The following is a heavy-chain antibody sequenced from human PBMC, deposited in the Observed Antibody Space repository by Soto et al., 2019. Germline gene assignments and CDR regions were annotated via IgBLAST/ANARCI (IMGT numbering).Heavy chain of an antibody. V-gene: IGHV3-11*01. Sequence: PGGSLRLSCAASGFTFSDYYMSWIRQPQGKGLEWVSYIRGSGSIIYYADSVKGRFTISRDNAKNSLYLQMNTLRAEDTAVYYCAREGITTDHWGQGALVTVSS. D-gene: IGHD3-3*01. CDR3: AREGITTDH. CDR1: GFTFSDYY. CDR2: IRGSGSII. J-gene: IGHJ4*02.